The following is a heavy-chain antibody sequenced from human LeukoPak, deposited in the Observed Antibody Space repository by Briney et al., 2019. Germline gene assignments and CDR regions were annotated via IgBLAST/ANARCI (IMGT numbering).Heavy chain of an antibody. Sequence: GGSLRLSCAASGFTFSPYWMSWVRQAPGKGLEWVANIKQDESEKYYVDSVKGRFTISRDNAKNSLYLLMNSLRAEDTAVYYCARLSGDIVVVPAAPPPHYQYFQHWRQGTLVTVSS. CDR2: IKQDESEK. CDR1: GFTFSPYW. CDR3: ARLSGDIVVVPAAPPPHYQYFQH. V-gene: IGHV3-7*05. D-gene: IGHD2-2*01. J-gene: IGHJ1*01.